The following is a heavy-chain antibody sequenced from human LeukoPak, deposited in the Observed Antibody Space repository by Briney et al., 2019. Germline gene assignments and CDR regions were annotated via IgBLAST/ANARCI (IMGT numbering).Heavy chain of an antibody. D-gene: IGHD6-13*01. CDR3: ASGLLTAAGRTAFDI. V-gene: IGHV3-7*01. Sequence: PGGSLRLSCAASGFTFSSYWMNWVRQTPGKGLEWVANIKQDGSEKYYVDFVKGRFTISRDNAKNSLYLQMNSLRAEDTAVYYCASGLLTAAGRTAFDIWGQGTMVTVSS. CDR2: IKQDGSEK. J-gene: IGHJ3*02. CDR1: GFTFSSYW.